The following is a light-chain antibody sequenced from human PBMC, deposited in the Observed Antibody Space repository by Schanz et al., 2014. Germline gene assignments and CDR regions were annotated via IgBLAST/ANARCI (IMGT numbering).Light chain of an antibody. CDR3: QTWGTGIQKV. CDR2: VEGSGSY. J-gene: IGLJ3*02. CDR1: SGHNTYI. Sequence: QSVLTQSSSASAPLGSSVKLTCTLNSGHNTYIIAWHQQQPGTAPRYLMKVEGSGSYNKGSGVPDRFSGSRSGADRYLTISNLQFEDEADYYCQTWGTGIQKVFGGGTKLTVL. V-gene: IGLV4-60*02.